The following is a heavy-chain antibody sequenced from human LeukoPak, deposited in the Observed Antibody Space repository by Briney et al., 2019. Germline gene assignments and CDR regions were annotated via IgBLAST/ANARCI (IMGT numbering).Heavy chain of an antibody. CDR1: GFTFSSYA. J-gene: IGHJ4*02. CDR2: ISGSGSNT. D-gene: IGHD3-22*01. Sequence: GGSLRLSCAASGFTFSSYAMSWVRQAPGKGLEWVSTISGSGSNTFYADSVKGRFTISRDNSKNTLYLQMNSLRAEDTAVYYCAKDRAYYYDSSGSNPMDYWGQGTLVTVSS. V-gene: IGHV3-23*01. CDR3: AKDRAYYYDSSGSNPMDY.